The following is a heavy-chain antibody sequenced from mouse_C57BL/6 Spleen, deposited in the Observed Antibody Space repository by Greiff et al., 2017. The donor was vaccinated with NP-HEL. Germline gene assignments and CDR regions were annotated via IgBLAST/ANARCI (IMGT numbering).Heavy chain of an antibody. CDR3: ERRGAYSNWFAY. J-gene: IGHJ3*01. V-gene: IGHV1-18*01. CDR2: IIPNNGGT. D-gene: IGHD2-5*01. Sequence: EVQRVESGPELVKPGASVKIPCKASGYTFTDYNMDWVKQSHGKSLEWIGDIIPNNGGTIYNQKFKGKATLTVDKSSSTAYMELRSLTSEDTAVYYCERRGAYSNWFAYWGQGTLVTVSA. CDR1: GYTFTDYN.